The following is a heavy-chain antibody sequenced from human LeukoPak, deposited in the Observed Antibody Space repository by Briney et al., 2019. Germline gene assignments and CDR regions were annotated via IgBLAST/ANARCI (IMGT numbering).Heavy chain of an antibody. CDR1: GGSISSYY. CDR3: ARYTYYYDSSGYYPYFFDY. CDR2: IYTSVST. V-gene: IGHV4-4*07. Sequence: SETLSLTCTVSGGSISSYYWSWIRQPAGKGLEWIGRIYTSVSTNYNPSLKSRVTMSVDTSKNQFSLKLSSVTAADTAVYYCARYTYYYDSSGYYPYFFDYWGQGTLVTVSS. D-gene: IGHD3-22*01. J-gene: IGHJ4*02.